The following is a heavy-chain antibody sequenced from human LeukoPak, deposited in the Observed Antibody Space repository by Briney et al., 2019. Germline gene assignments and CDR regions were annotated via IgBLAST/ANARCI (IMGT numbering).Heavy chain of an antibody. Sequence: GASVKVSCRASGYTFTSYDINWVRQATGQGLEWMGWMNPNSGNTGYAQKFQGRVTMTRNTSISTAYMELSSLRSEDTAVYYCAQDSGSYLTFDYWGQGTLVTVSS. CDR1: GYTFTSYD. D-gene: IGHD1-26*01. J-gene: IGHJ4*02. CDR3: AQDSGSYLTFDY. V-gene: IGHV1-8*01. CDR2: MNPNSGNT.